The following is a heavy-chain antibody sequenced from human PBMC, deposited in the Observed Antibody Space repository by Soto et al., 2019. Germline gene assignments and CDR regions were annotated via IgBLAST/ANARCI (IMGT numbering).Heavy chain of an antibody. CDR1: GDSINNSHW. D-gene: IGHD6-13*01. CDR2: TYHSGTT. CDR3: AREVNSSPARGPNWFDP. Sequence: QVQLQESGPGLVQPSGTLSLTCAVSGDSINNSHWWSWVRQTPGKGLEWIGETYHSGTTNYNPSLKTRLPISIDKSKNQFSLKMNSVTAADTAVYYCAREVNSSPARGPNWFDPWGQGTLVTVSS. V-gene: IGHV4-4*02. J-gene: IGHJ5*02.